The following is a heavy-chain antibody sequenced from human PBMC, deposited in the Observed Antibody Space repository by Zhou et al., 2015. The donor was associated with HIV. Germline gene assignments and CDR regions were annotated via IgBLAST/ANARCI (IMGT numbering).Heavy chain of an antibody. Sequence: QVQLVQSGAEVKKPGSSVKVSCKASGGTFSSYAISWVRQAPGQGLEWMGGIIPIFGTANYAQKFQGRVTITADESTSTAYMELSSLRSEDTAVYYCASTVGEAIFGVVIHRYYYYYYYMDVWGKGTTVTVSS. CDR2: IIPIFGTA. V-gene: IGHV1-69*01. CDR3: ASTVGEAIFGVVIHRYYYYYYYMDV. J-gene: IGHJ6*03. CDR1: GGTFSSYA. D-gene: IGHD3-3*01.